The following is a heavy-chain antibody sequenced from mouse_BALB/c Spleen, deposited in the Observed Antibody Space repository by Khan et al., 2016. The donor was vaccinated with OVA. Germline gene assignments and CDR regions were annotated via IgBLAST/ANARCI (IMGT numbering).Heavy chain of an antibody. Sequence: VQLQESGAELAKPGASVKMSCKASGYTFTSYWMHWVKQRPGQGLEWIGYINPSTGYSEYNQKFKDKATLTADKSSSTAYMQLSSLTSEDSAVXYCARCGQFYYGSRGDAMDYWGQGTSVTVSS. CDR2: INPSTGYS. J-gene: IGHJ4*01. V-gene: IGHV1-7*01. CDR3: ARCGQFYYGSRGDAMDY. D-gene: IGHD1-1*01. CDR1: GYTFTSYW.